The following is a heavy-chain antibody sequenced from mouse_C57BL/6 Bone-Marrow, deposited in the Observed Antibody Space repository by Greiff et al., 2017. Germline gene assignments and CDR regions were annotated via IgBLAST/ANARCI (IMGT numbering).Heavy chain of an antibody. CDR2: IYPRSGNT. V-gene: IGHV1-81*01. CDR3: ARKNYSNYDWYVEV. Sequence: VQLQQSGAELARPGASVKLSCKASGYTFTSYGISWVKQRTGQGLEWIGEIYPRSGNTYYNEKFKGKATLTADKSSSTAYMELRSLTSEDSAVYFCARKNYSNYDWYVEVWGTGTTVTVSS. D-gene: IGHD2-5*01. CDR1: GYTFTSYG. J-gene: IGHJ1*03.